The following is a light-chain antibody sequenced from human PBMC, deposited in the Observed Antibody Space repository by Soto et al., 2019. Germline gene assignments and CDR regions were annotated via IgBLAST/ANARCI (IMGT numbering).Light chain of an antibody. CDR3: LLSYSGPRV. J-gene: IGLJ2*01. CDR2: DTS. CDR1: TGTVTSGHF. V-gene: IGLV7-46*01. Sequence: QAVVTQEPSLTVSPGGTVTLTCGSSTGTVTSGHFPYWFQQKPGQAPRTLIYDTSNKHSWTPARFSGSLLGGKAALTLSGAQPEDEADSFCLLSYSGPRVFGGGTKLTVL.